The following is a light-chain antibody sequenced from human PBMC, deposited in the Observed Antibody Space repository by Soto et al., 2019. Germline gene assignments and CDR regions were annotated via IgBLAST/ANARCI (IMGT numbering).Light chain of an antibody. J-gene: IGKJ3*01. CDR3: QQANPFPIP. CDR2: ASS. CDR1: QDILSW. V-gene: IGKV1-12*01. Sequence: DIQMTQSPSSVSASVGDTVTITCRASQDILSWLAWYQQKPGEAPRLLIYASSNLQSGVPSRFRGSRSGTDFTLTISSLQPEDFATYYCQQANPFPIPFGPGTRLDIK.